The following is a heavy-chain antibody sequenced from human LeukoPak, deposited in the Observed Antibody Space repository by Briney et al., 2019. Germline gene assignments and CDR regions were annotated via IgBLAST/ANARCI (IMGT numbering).Heavy chain of an antibody. CDR3: ARVPKGWGYIDL. V-gene: IGHV4-59*01. CDR2: IYYSGST. J-gene: IGHJ4*02. CDR1: GGSFSSYY. Sequence: PSETLSLTCSVSGGSFSSYYWSWIRQPPGKGLEWIGYIYYSGSTNYNPSLESRVAISVDTSKNQVSLRLSFVTAADTAVYYCARVPKGWGYIDLWGQGTLVTVSS. D-gene: IGHD3-16*01.